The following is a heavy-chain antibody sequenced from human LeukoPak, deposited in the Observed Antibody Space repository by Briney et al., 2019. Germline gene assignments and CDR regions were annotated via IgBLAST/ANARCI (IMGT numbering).Heavy chain of an antibody. CDR2: MNPNSGNT. CDR3: ARGVGYSSSWYRSYWYFDL. V-gene: IGHV1-8*03. J-gene: IGHJ2*01. Sequence: GASVTVSFKASGYTFTIYDINWVRQAAGQGLEWMGWMNPNSGNTGYAQKFQGRVTITRNTSISTAYMELSSLRSEDTAVYYCARGVGYSSSWYRSYWYFDLWGRGTLVTVSS. D-gene: IGHD6-13*01. CDR1: GYTFTIYD.